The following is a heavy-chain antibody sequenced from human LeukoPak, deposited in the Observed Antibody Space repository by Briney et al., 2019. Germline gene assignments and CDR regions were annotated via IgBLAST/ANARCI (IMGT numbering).Heavy chain of an antibody. J-gene: IGHJ4*02. V-gene: IGHV4-34*01. CDR3: ARGKLRYFDWLWEFDY. CDR1: GGSFSGYY. Sequence: PSETLSLTCAVYGGSFSGYYWSWIRQPPGKGLEWIGEINHGGSTNYNPSLKSRVTISVDTSKNQFSLKLSSVTAADTAVYYCARGKLRYFDWLWEFDYWGQGTLVAVSS. CDR2: INHGGST. D-gene: IGHD3-9*01.